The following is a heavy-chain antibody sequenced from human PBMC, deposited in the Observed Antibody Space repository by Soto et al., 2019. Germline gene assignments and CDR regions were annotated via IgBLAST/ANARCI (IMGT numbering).Heavy chain of an antibody. J-gene: IGHJ2*01. CDR1: GFTFSDFY. V-gene: IGHV3-11*01. CDR3: ARVQYFEWHFDL. D-gene: IGHD3-3*01. CDR2: ISDTSKTI. Sequence: QVQLVDSGGGLVKPGGSLRLFCAASGFTFSDFYMTWIRQAPGKGLEWVSYISDTSKTISYSDSVKGRFTISRDNAKNSLYLQMNSLTGEDTAVYYCARVQYFEWHFDLWGRGTLVTVSS.